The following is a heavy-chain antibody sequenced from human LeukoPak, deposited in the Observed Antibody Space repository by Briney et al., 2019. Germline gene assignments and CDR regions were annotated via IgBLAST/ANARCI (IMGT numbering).Heavy chain of an antibody. Sequence: ASVKVSCKASGYTFTGYYMHWVRQAPGQGPEWMGWINPNSGGTNYAQKFQGWVTMTRDTSISTAYMELSRLRSDDTAVYYCASGTDSSGFFDYWGQGTLVTVSS. CDR3: ASGTDSSGFFDY. J-gene: IGHJ4*02. D-gene: IGHD6-19*01. CDR2: INPNSGGT. V-gene: IGHV1-2*04. CDR1: GYTFTGYY.